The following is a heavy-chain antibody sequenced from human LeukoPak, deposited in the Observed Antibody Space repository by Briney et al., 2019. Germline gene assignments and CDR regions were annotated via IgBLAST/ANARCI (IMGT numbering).Heavy chain of an antibody. Sequence: SETLSLTCTVSGGSISSSSYYWGWIRQPPGKGLERIGSIYYSGSTYYNPSLKSRVTISVDTSKNQFSLKLSSVTAADTAVYYCASQVPAAMPRSWFDPWGQGTLVTVSS. CDR1: GGSISSSSYY. CDR3: ASQVPAAMPRSWFDP. J-gene: IGHJ5*02. V-gene: IGHV4-39*01. D-gene: IGHD2-2*01. CDR2: IYYSGST.